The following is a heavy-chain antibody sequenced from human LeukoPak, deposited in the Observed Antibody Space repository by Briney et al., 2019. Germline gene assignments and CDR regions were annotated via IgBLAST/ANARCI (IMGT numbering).Heavy chain of an antibody. D-gene: IGHD3-10*01. V-gene: IGHV1-8*01. Sequence: ASVKVSCKASGYTFTTYDIHWVRQAPGQGLEWMGWMTPIGGKTGYAQKFQGRVTMTWNTAISTAYMELNSLRSDDTAVYSCARVRGAGLDYWGQGTLVTVSS. CDR2: MTPIGGKT. CDR3: ARVRGAGLDY. CDR1: GYTFTTYD. J-gene: IGHJ4*02.